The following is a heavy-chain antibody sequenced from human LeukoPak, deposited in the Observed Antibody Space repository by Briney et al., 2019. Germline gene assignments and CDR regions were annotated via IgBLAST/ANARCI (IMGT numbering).Heavy chain of an antibody. CDR3: ARDLRIAVAGPFDY. Sequence: ASVKVSCKASGYTFASYGISWVRQAPGQGLEWMGWISAYNGNTNYAQKLQGRVTMTTDTSTSTAYMELRSLRSDYSAVSYCARDLRIAVAGPFDYWGQGTLVTVSS. CDR1: GYTFASYG. CDR2: ISAYNGNT. V-gene: IGHV1-18*01. J-gene: IGHJ4*02. D-gene: IGHD6-19*01.